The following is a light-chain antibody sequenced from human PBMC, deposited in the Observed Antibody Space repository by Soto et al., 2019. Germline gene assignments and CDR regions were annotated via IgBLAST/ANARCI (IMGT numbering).Light chain of an antibody. J-gene: IGKJ1*01. CDR2: DAS. Sequence: EIVMTQSPATLSVSPGERATLSCRASQNVRGKLAWYQQKPGQAPRLLIYDASIRATGIPDRFIGSGSETEFTITITSLQSEDFAVYYCQQYSDWPPWTFGQGTKVEIK. CDR1: QNVRGK. V-gene: IGKV3-15*01. CDR3: QQYSDWPPWT.